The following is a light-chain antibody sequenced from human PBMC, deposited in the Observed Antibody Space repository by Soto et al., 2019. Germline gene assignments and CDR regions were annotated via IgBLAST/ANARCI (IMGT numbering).Light chain of an antibody. Sequence: IVLTQSPGTLSLSPVERATLSCRASQSVSNNYVAWYQQKPGQAPRLLIYGASNRATGIPDRFSGSGSGTDFTLTISRLEPEDFAVYYCQQYGSSGTFGQGTKVDIK. CDR1: QSVSNNY. V-gene: IGKV3-20*01. CDR2: GAS. CDR3: QQYGSSGT. J-gene: IGKJ1*01.